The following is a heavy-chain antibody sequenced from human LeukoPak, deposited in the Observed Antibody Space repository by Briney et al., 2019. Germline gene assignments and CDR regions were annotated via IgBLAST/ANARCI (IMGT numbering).Heavy chain of an antibody. Sequence: SETLSLTCAVYGGSFSGYYWSWIRQPPGKGLEWIGEINHSGSTNYNPSLKSRVTISVDTSKNQFSLKLRSVTAADTAVYYCARAYGDNDYWGQGTLVTVSS. CDR3: ARAYGDNDY. V-gene: IGHV4-34*01. CDR1: GGSFSGYY. CDR2: INHSGST. D-gene: IGHD4-17*01. J-gene: IGHJ4*02.